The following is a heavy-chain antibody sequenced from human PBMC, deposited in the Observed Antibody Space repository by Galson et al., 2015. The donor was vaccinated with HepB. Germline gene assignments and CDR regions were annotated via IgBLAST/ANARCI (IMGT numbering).Heavy chain of an antibody. Sequence: PALVKPTQTLTLTCTFSGFSLSTSGMCVSWIRQPPGKALEWLAVIDWDDYKYYSTSLKTRLTISKDTSKNQVVLTMTNMGPVDTATYYCAQIGNHGDYPDYWGQGTLVTVSS. V-gene: IGHV2-70*01. CDR1: GFSLSTSGMC. CDR3: AQIGNHGDYPDY. CDR2: IDWDDYK. D-gene: IGHD4-17*01. J-gene: IGHJ4*02.